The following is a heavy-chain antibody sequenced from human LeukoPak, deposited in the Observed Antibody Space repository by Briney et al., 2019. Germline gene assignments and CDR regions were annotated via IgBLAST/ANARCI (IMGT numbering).Heavy chain of an antibody. CDR3: ASGYWWELLHY. V-gene: IGHV4-59*01. Sequence: PSETLSLTCTVSGGSMSNYHWSWIRQPPGKGLEWIGYIYYSGSTDYNPSLKSRVTISLGASKNQFSLKVTSVTAADTAVYYCASGYWWELLHYWGQGTLVTVSS. CDR2: IYYSGST. CDR1: GGSMSNYH. J-gene: IGHJ4*02. D-gene: IGHD1-26*01.